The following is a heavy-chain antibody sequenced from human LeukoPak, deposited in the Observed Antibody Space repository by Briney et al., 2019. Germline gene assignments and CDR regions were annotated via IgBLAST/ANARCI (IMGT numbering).Heavy chain of an antibody. Sequence: PGGSLRLSCAASGFTFTTCVMTWVRQAPGKGLEWVSSISDSGSHTYYTGSVKGRFTISRDNSKNTLYLQMNSLRAEDTAVYYCAKLPSDLPELHYWGQGSLVTVSS. CDR1: GFTFTTCV. V-gene: IGHV3-23*05. J-gene: IGHJ4*02. D-gene: IGHD4-23*01. CDR3: AKLPSDLPELHY. CDR2: ISDSGSHT.